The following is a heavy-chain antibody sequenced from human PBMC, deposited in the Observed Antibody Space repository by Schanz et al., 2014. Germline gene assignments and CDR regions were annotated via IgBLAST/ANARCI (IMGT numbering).Heavy chain of an antibody. CDR3: ARGVRIDY. Sequence: EVQLVESGGSLVQPGGSLRLSCAASGFTFRSYSMNWVRQAPGKGLEWVSGIGGSGDSTHYADSVKGRFIISRDNSKNTLYLQVNSLRAEDTAVYYCARGVRIDYWGQGTLVTVSS. J-gene: IGHJ4*02. V-gene: IGHV3-23*04. CDR1: GFTFRSYS. D-gene: IGHD3-3*01. CDR2: IGGSGDST.